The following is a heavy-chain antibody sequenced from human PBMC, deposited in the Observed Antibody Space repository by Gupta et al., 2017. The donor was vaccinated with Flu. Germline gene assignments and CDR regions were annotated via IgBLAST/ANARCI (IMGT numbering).Heavy chain of an antibody. CDR2: ISSSSRTI. V-gene: IGHV3-48*01. J-gene: IGHJ5*02. D-gene: IGHD3-22*01. CDR3: ATYYDSSGYQT. CDR1: GFTFSSFS. Sequence: EVQLVESGGGLVQPGGSLRLSCAASGFTFSSFSLNWARQVPGKGLEWVSYISSSSRTIYYADSVKGRFTISRDNAKNSVYLQMNSLRVEDTAVYYCATYYDSSGYQTWGQGTLVTVSS.